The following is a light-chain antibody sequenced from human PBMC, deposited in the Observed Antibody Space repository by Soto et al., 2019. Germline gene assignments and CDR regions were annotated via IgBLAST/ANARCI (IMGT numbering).Light chain of an antibody. V-gene: IGKV1-39*01. CDR1: QGIRND. CDR2: AAS. J-gene: IGKJ5*01. Sequence: DIQMTQSPSSLSASVGDRVTITCRASQGIRNDLGWYQQKPGKAPKLLIFAASSLQSGVPSRFSGSGSGTDFTLTVSSLQPEDFATYYCQQSYTSRITFGLGTRLEIK. CDR3: QQSYTSRIT.